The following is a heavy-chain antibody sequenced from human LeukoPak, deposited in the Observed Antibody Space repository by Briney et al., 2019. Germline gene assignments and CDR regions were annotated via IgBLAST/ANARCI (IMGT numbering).Heavy chain of an antibody. Sequence: SETLSLTCTVSGYSISSGYYWGWIRQPPGKGLEWIGSIYHSGSTYYNPSLKSRVTISVDTSKNQFSLKLSSVTAADTAVYYCAREENSSGYYGEYYYYMDVWGKGITVTVSS. J-gene: IGHJ6*03. D-gene: IGHD3-22*01. CDR3: AREENSSGYYGEYYYYMDV. CDR2: IYHSGST. CDR1: GYSISSGYY. V-gene: IGHV4-38-2*02.